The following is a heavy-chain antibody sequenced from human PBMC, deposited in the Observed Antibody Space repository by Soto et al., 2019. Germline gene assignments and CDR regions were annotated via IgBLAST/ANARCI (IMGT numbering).Heavy chain of an antibody. Sequence: GGSLRLSCAASGFTFSSYAMHWVRQAPGKGLEWVAVMYSGGSTYHADSVRDRFTISRDSSKNTLYLQMNSLRVEDTAVYYCARETTDFGVVRPHYYYQMDVWGKGTTVTVSS. CDR3: ARETTDFGVVRPHYYYQMDV. J-gene: IGHJ6*03. CDR2: MYSGGST. CDR1: GFTFSSYA. D-gene: IGHD3-3*01. V-gene: IGHV3-66*01.